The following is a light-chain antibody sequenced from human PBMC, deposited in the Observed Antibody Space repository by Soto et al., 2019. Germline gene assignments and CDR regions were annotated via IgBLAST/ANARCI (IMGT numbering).Light chain of an antibody. CDR2: DAS. CDR1: QSISSW. V-gene: IGKV1-5*01. Sequence: DIQMTQSPSTLSASVGDRVTITCRASQSISSWLAWYQQKPGKAPKLLIYDASSLESGVPSRFSGSGSGTEFTLTISSLEADDFGTYYCQQYKHYSPTFGQGTKLEIK. J-gene: IGKJ2*01. CDR3: QQYKHYSPT.